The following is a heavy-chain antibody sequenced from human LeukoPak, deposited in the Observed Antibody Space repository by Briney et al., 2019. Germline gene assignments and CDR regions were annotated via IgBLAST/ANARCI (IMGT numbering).Heavy chain of an antibody. CDR3: ARDRYYYDSSGYYSPPY. J-gene: IGHJ4*02. V-gene: IGHV3-30-3*01. D-gene: IGHD3-22*01. Sequence: GGSLRLSCAASGFTFSSYAMHWVRQAPGKGLEWVAVISYDGSNKYYVDSVKGRFTISRDNSKNTLYLQMNSLRAEDTAVYYCARDRYYYDSSGYYSPPYWGQGTLVTVSS. CDR2: ISYDGSNK. CDR1: GFTFSSYA.